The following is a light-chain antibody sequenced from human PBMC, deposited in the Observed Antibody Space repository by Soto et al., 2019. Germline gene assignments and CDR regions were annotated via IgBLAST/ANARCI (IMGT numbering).Light chain of an antibody. CDR2: DVT. J-gene: IGLJ1*01. CDR1: SSDVGTYKY. V-gene: IGLV2-14*01. Sequence: QSALTQPASVSGSPGQSITISCSGTSSDVGTYKYVSWYQQYPGKAPKLLIYDVTNRPSGVSNRFSASKSGNTASLTISGLQVEDEADYYCTSYTGSSAPYVFGTGTKLTVL. CDR3: TSYTGSSAPYV.